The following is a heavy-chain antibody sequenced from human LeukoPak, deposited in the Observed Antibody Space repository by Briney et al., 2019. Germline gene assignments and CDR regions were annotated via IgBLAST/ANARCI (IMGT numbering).Heavy chain of an antibody. J-gene: IGHJ5*02. CDR1: GYIFSTYW. V-gene: IGHV3-74*01. CDR3: ARDPRNVGLAP. D-gene: IGHD2-15*01. Sequence: GGSLRLSCVGSGYIFSTYWMNWVRQAPGKGLMYISRNNGDGSTTNYADVVKGRFTMSRDNVKNTLYLQMNSLRVEDTAVYYCARDPRNVGLAPWGQGTLVTVSS. CDR2: NNGDGSTT.